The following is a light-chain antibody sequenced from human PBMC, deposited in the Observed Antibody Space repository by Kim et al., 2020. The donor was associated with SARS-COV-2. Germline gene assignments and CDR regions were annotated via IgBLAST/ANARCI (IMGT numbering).Light chain of an antibody. Sequence: SSELTQDPAVSVALGQTVRITCQGDSLRTYYTTWFQQKPGQAPIVVFYGKNNRPSGIPDRFSGSSSGNTASLTITATQAGDEADYYCNSRYYNDNVLFGG. CDR2: GKN. CDR3: NSRYYNDNVL. J-gene: IGLJ2*01. V-gene: IGLV3-19*01. CDR1: SLRTYY.